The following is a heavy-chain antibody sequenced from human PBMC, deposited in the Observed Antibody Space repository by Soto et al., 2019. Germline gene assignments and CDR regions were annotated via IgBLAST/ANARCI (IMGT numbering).Heavy chain of an antibody. J-gene: IGHJ3*02. V-gene: IGHV1-69*13. D-gene: IGHD6-19*01. CDR2: IIPIFGTA. CDR3: ARDSFGQWLVSDAFDI. Sequence: SVKVSCKASRYTFTKYFTQWVRQAPGQGLEWMGGIIPIFGTANYAQKFQGRVTITADESTSTAYMELSSLRSEDTAVYYCARDSFGQWLVSDAFDIWGQGTMVTVSS. CDR1: RYTFTKYF.